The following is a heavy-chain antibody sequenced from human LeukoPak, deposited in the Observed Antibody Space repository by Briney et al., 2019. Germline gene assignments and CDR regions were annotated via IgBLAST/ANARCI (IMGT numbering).Heavy chain of an antibody. Sequence: GGSLRLSCAASGFTFSTYAMSWVRQTPEKGLEWVSAISGSGGSTYYADSVMGRFTTSRDNSKNTLYLQMNSLRAEDTAVYYCAKDRGFGEYFPFFYWGQGTLVTVSS. V-gene: IGHV3-23*01. CDR3: AKDRGFGEYFPFFY. D-gene: IGHD3-10*01. CDR1: GFTFSTYA. J-gene: IGHJ4*02. CDR2: ISGSGGST.